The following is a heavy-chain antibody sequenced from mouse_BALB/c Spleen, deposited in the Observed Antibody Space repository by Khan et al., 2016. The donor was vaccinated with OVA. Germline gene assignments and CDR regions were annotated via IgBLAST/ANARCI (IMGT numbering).Heavy chain of an antibody. V-gene: IGHV1-20*02. CDR2: INPHIGET. CDR3: ARKNGSDLDY. J-gene: IGHJ2*01. Sequence: EVQLVESGPELVKPGASVKISCKASGYSFTGYFMNWVMQSHGKSLEWIGRINPHIGETFYNQKFKDKATLTVDESSTTAHMELRSLSSEDSAFYYCARKNGSDLDYWGQGTTLTVSS. D-gene: IGHD1-1*01. CDR1: GYSFTGYF.